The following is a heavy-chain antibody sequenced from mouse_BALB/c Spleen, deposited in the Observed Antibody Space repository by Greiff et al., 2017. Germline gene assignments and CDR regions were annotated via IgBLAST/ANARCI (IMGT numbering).Heavy chain of an antibody. Sequence: QVQLKQPGAELVKPGAPVKLSCKASGYTFTSYWMNWVKQRPGRGLEWIGRIDPSDSETHYNQKFKGKATLTVDESSSTAYMQLSSRTSEDSAVYYCARSSSSGFAYWGQGTLVTVSA. CDR3: ARSSSSGFAY. CDR2: IDPSDSET. D-gene: IGHD3-1*01. CDR1: GYTFTSYW. J-gene: IGHJ3*01. V-gene: IGHV1-69*02.